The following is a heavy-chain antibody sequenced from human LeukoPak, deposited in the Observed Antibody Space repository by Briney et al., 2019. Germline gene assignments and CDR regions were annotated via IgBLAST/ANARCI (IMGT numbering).Heavy chain of an antibody. CDR2: ISGSGGST. CDR1: GFTLGSYA. Sequence: GGSLRLSCAASGFTLGSYAMSWVRQGPGKGLEWVSAISGSGGSTYYADSVKGRFTISRDNSKNTLYLQMNSLRAEDTAVYYCAKVRDYYDSTSGAFDIWGQGTMVTVSS. J-gene: IGHJ3*02. D-gene: IGHD3-22*01. CDR3: AKVRDYYDSTSGAFDI. V-gene: IGHV3-23*01.